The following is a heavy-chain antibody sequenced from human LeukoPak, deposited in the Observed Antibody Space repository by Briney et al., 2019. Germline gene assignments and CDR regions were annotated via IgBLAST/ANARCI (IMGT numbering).Heavy chain of an antibody. D-gene: IGHD2-15*01. Sequence: PGGSLRLSCAASGFTFSSYGMHWVRQAPGKGLEWVAVISYDGSNKYYADSVKGRFTISRDNSKNTLYLQMNSLRAEDTAVYYCAKDSCSGGSCYRGYCGMDVWGQGTTVTVSS. CDR1: GFTFSSYG. J-gene: IGHJ6*02. CDR3: AKDSCSGGSCYRGYCGMDV. V-gene: IGHV3-30*18. CDR2: ISYDGSNK.